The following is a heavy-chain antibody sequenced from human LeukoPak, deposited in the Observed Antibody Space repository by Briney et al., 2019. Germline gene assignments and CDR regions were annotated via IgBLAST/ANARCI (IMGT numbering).Heavy chain of an antibody. Sequence: GGSLRLSCAASGFTFSSYAMHWVRQAPGKGLEWVAVISYDGSNKYYADSVKGRFTISRDNSKNTLYLQMNSLRAEDTAVYYCARGQAAAGPYYYYYGMDVWGQGTTVTVSS. D-gene: IGHD6-13*01. J-gene: IGHJ6*02. CDR3: ARGQAAAGPYYYYYGMDV. CDR1: GFTFSSYA. CDR2: ISYDGSNK. V-gene: IGHV3-30-3*01.